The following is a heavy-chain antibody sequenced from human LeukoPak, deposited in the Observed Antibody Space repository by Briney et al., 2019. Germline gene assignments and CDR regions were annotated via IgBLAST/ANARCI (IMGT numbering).Heavy chain of an antibody. D-gene: IGHD6-13*01. V-gene: IGHV3-30-3*01. Sequence: PGGSLRLSCAASGFTFSSYAMHWVRRPQARGWGGGAVISYDGSNKYYADSVKGRFTISRDNSKNTLYLQMNSLRAEDTAVYYCARGGLWAAAGNIDYWGQGTLVTVSS. CDR3: ARGGLWAAAGNIDY. CDR1: GFTFSSYA. J-gene: IGHJ4*02. CDR2: ISYDGSNK.